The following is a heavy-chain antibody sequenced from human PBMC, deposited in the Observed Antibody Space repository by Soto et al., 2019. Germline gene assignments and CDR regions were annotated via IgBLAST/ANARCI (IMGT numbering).Heavy chain of an antibody. D-gene: IGHD3-9*01. V-gene: IGHV3-33*01. J-gene: IGHJ4*02. CDR1: GFTFSTYD. CDR2: VWSDGSKK. Sequence: QVQVVESGGGVVQPGRSLRLSCAASGFTFSTYDMHWVRQAPGKGLEWVALVWSDGSKKYYADSVKGRFTISRDNSKDTLHLQMNSLRAEDTAVYYCVRVFDTYYFDLWGQGTLVTVST. CDR3: VRVFDTYYFDL.